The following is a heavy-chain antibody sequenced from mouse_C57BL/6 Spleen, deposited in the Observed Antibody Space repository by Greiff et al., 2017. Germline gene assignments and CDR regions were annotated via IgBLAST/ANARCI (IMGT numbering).Heavy chain of an antibody. Sequence: QVQLQQPGAELVKPGASVKLSCKASGNTFTSYWMHWVKQRPGQGLEWIGMIHPNSGSTNYNEKFKSKATLTVDKSSSTAYMQLSSLTSEDSAVYYCASRRLLPFAYWGQGTLVTVSA. J-gene: IGHJ3*01. CDR3: ASRRLLPFAY. CDR2: IHPNSGST. CDR1: GNTFTSYW. D-gene: IGHD3-2*02. V-gene: IGHV1-64*01.